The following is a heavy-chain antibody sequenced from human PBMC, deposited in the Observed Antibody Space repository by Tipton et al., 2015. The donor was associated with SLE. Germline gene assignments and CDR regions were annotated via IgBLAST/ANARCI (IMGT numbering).Heavy chain of an antibody. CDR1: GGSISNNDYY. CDR2: IYHSGST. J-gene: IGHJ4*02. V-gene: IGHV4-61*08. CDR3: ARGGLSFFDY. D-gene: IGHD3-16*01. Sequence: TLSLTCTVSGGSISNNDYYWGWIRQPPGKGLEWIGYIYHSGSTNFNPSLKSRVTTSVDTSKNQFSLKLNSVTAADTAVYYCARGGLSFFDYWGQGTLVTVSS.